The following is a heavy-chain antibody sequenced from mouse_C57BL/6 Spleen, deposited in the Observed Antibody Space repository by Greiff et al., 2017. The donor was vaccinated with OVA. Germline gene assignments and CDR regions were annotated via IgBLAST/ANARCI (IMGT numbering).Heavy chain of an antibody. Sequence: QVQLQQSGAELVKPGASVKMSCKASGYTFTSYWITWVKQRPGQGLEWIGDIYPGSGSTNYNEKFKSKATLTVDTSSSTAYMQLSSLTSEDSAVYYCAVKAPYDYEYWYFDVWGTGTTVTVSS. D-gene: IGHD2-4*01. CDR3: AVKAPYDYEYWYFDV. J-gene: IGHJ1*03. CDR1: GYTFTSYW. CDR2: IYPGSGST. V-gene: IGHV1-55*01.